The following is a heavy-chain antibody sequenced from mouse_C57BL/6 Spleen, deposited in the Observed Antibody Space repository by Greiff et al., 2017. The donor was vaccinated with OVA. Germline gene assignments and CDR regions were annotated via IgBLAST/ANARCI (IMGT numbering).Heavy chain of an antibody. J-gene: IGHJ1*03. D-gene: IGHD2-4*01. Sequence: EVKLMESGGDLVKPGGSLKLSCAASGFTFSSYGMSWVRQTPDKRLEWVATISSGGSYTYYPDRVKGRFTISRDNAKNTLYLQKSSLKSEDTDMYYGARHYEYDRSYWYCDVWGTGTTVTVSS. CDR1: GFTFSSYG. CDR2: ISSGGSYT. CDR3: ARHYEYDRSYWYCDV. V-gene: IGHV5-6*01.